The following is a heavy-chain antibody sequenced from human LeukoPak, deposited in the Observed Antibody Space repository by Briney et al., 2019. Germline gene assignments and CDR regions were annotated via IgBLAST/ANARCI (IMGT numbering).Heavy chain of an antibody. J-gene: IGHJ3*02. V-gene: IGHV3-73*01. CDR3: TSQTDPRIVGATRDAFDI. Sequence: GGSLRLSCAASGFTFSGSTMHWVRQASGKGLEWVGRIRSKANSYATAYAASVKGRFTISRDDSKNTAYLQMNSLKTEDTAVYYCTSQTDPRIVGATRDAFDIWGQGTMVTVSS. CDR1: GFTFSGST. CDR2: IRSKANSYAT. D-gene: IGHD1-26*01.